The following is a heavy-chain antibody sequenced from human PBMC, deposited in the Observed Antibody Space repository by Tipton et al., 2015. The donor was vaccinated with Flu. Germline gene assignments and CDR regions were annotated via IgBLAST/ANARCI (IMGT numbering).Heavy chain of an antibody. D-gene: IGHD3/OR15-3a*01. CDR1: GGSFSGYY. V-gene: IGHV4-34*01. Sequence: GLVKPSETLSLSCAVYGGSFSGYYWSWIRQPPGKGLEWIGEINHSGSTNYNPSLKSRVTISVDPSNNQFSLKLSSVTAADTAVYYCARDRDWNLDYWGQGTLVTVSS. CDR2: INHSGST. CDR3: ARDRDWNLDY. J-gene: IGHJ4*02.